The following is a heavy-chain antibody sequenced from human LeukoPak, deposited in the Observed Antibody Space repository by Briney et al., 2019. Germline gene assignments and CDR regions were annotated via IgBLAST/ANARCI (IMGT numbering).Heavy chain of an antibody. CDR1: GFTFSAYG. V-gene: IGHV3-30*02. CDR3: AKVGGIDWLSYYWYFDL. Sequence: GGSLRLSCAASGFTFSAYGMHWVRQAPGKGLEWVAFIHYDGNNKYYADSVKGRFTISRDNSKNTLYLQMSSLRVEDTALYYCAKVGGIDWLSYYWYFDLWGRGTLVTVSS. J-gene: IGHJ2*01. CDR2: IHYDGNNK. D-gene: IGHD3-9*01.